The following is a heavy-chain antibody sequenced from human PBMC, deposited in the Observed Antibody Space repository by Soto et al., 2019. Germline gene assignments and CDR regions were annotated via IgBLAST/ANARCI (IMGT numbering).Heavy chain of an antibody. CDR2: ISGSGGNT. V-gene: IGHV3-23*01. CDR1: GFTFSSYA. CDR3: AKDVKAPTSLWGVVGAEPFQH. D-gene: IGHD2-21*01. Sequence: EVQLLESGGGLVQPGGSLRLSCAASGFTFSSYAMSWVRQAPGKGLEWVSIISGSGGNTYYADSVKGRFTISRDNSKNTLFLQMNSLRVEDTAIYYCAKDVKAPTSLWGVVGAEPFQHWGQGTLVTVSS. J-gene: IGHJ1*01.